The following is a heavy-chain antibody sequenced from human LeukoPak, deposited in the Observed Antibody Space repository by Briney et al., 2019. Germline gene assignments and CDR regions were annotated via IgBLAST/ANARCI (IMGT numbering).Heavy chain of an antibody. V-gene: IGHV4-39*07. CDR1: GGSISSSSYY. Sequence: SQTLSLTCTVSGGSISSSSYYWGWIRQPPGKGLEWIGSIYYSGSTYYNPSLKSRVTISVDTSKNQFSLKLSSVTAADTAVYYCARDPGDILTPMGFDYWGQGTLVTVSS. CDR3: ARDPGDILTPMGFDY. J-gene: IGHJ4*02. CDR2: IYYSGST. D-gene: IGHD3-9*01.